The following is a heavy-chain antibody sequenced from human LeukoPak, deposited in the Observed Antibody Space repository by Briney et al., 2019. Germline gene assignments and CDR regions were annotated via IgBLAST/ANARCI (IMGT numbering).Heavy chain of an antibody. J-gene: IGHJ6*03. Sequence: ASVKVSCKASGYTFTGYYMHWVRQAPGQGLEWMGGIIPIFGTANYAQKFQGRVTITTDESTSTAYMELSSLRSEDTAVYYCARDDRYCSGGSCPYYTDVWGKGTTVTVSS. CDR2: IIPIFGTA. D-gene: IGHD2-15*01. CDR1: GYTFTGYY. CDR3: ARDDRYCSGGSCPYYTDV. V-gene: IGHV1-69*05.